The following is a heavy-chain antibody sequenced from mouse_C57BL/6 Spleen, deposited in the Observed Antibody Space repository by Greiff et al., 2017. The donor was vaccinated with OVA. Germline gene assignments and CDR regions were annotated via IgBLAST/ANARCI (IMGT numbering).Heavy chain of an antibody. D-gene: IGHD2-1*01. V-gene: IGHV1-52*01. J-gene: IGHJ2*01. CDR3: ARWDGNYYFDY. CDR1: GYTFTSYW. CDR2: IDPSDSET. Sequence: QVQLQQPGAELVRPGSSVKLSCKASGYTFTSYWMHWVKQRPIQGLEWIGNIDPSDSETHYNQKFKDKATLTVDKSSSTAYMQLSSLTSEDSAVYYCARWDGNYYFDYWGQGTTLTVSS.